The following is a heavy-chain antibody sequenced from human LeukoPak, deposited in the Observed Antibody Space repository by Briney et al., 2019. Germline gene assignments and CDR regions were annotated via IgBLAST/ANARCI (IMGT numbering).Heavy chain of an antibody. J-gene: IGHJ4*02. CDR1: GDSINSLDL. Sequence: SGTLSLTCTVSGDSINSLDLWSWVRQPPGKGLEWIGEMYLSGTTHSNPSVKSRVTISIDKSKNQFFLNLSSVTAADTAAYYCAGLVGRYSSGLYYYYFDYWGQGTLVTVSS. CDR3: AGLVGRYSSGLYYYYFDY. D-gene: IGHD3-22*01. V-gene: IGHV4-4*02. CDR2: MYLSGTT.